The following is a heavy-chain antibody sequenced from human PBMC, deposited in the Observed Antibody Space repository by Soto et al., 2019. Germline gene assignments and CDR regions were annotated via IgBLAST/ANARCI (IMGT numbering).Heavy chain of an antibody. V-gene: IGHV4-34*01. D-gene: IGHD6-19*01. J-gene: IGHJ4*02. Sequence: ASETLSLTLAVFGGALSGFYWSWIRQPPGKGLEWIGEINHSGSTNYNPSLKSRVTISVDTSKNQFSLKLSSVTAADTAVYFCARSVAVPGAHIDYWGQGTQVTVSS. CDR1: GGALSGFY. CDR2: INHSGST. CDR3: ARSVAVPGAHIDY.